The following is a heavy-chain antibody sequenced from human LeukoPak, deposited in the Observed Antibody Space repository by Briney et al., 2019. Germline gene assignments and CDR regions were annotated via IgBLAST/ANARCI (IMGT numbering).Heavy chain of an antibody. CDR1: GFTFSDYY. CDR2: TRNKADSYTT. CDR3: ARDNRYYDFWSGYSFPPYYFDY. D-gene: IGHD3-3*01. J-gene: IGHJ4*02. Sequence: PGGSLRLSCAASGFTFSDYYMDWVRQAPGKGLEWVGRTRNKADSYTTKYAASVKGRFTISRDDSKNSLYLQMNSLRAEDTAVYYCARDNRYYDFWSGYSFPPYYFDYWGQGTLVTVSS. V-gene: IGHV3-72*01.